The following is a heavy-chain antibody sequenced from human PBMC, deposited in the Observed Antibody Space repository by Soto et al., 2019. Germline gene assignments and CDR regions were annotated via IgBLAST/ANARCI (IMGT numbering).Heavy chain of an antibody. J-gene: IGHJ4*02. V-gene: IGHV1-18*04. CDR2: VSGYNGNT. CDR3: ARDEGSHGFDS. D-gene: IGHD6-19*01. CDR1: GYTFTNSG. Sequence: QVQLLVQSGSEVKKPGASVKVSCQASGYTFTNSGISWVRQAPGQGLEWMGWVSGYNGNTNYAQKLRGRVTMTTDTSTSTAYMELRTLRSDDTAVYYCARDEGSHGFDSWGQGTLVTVSS.